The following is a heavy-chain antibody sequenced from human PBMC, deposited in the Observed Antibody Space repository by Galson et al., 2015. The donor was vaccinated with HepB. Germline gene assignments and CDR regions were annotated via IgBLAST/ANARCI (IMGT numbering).Heavy chain of an antibody. J-gene: IGHJ4*02. CDR2: ISYDGSNK. Sequence: SLRLSCAASGFTFSSYGMHWVRQAPGKGLEWVAVISYDGSNKYYADSVKGRFTISRDNSKNTLYLQMNSLRAEDTAVYYCAKDRIVVVPANTLDYWGQGTLVTVSS. CDR3: AKDRIVVVPANTLDY. CDR1: GFTFSSYG. D-gene: IGHD2-2*01. V-gene: IGHV3-30*18.